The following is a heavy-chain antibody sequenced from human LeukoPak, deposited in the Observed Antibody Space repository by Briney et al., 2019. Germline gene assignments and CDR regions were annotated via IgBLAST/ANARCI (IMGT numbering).Heavy chain of an antibody. CDR1: GGSISSSGYY. J-gene: IGHJ5*02. V-gene: IGHV4-39*07. CDR3: ASQGTDYSKPGDWFDP. CDR2: IYYSGST. Sequence: ASETLSLTCTVSGGSISSSGYYWGWIRQSPGKGLEWIGSIYYSGSTYYNPSLKSRVTISVDTSKNQFSLKLSSVTAADTAVYYCASQGTDYSKPGDWFDPWGQGTLVTVSS. D-gene: IGHD4-11*01.